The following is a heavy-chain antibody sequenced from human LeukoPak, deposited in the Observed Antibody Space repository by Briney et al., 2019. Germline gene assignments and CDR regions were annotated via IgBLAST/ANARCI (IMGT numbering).Heavy chain of an antibody. J-gene: IGHJ5*02. Sequence: GASVTVSCKASGYTFTGYYMHWVRQAPGQGLEWMGWINPNSGGTNYAQKFQGRVTITRDTSISTAYMELSRLRSDDTAVYYCARDRRYYDYVWGSYRPHDWFDPWGQGTLVTVSS. CDR2: INPNSGGT. CDR1: GYTFTGYY. D-gene: IGHD3-16*02. CDR3: ARDRRYYDYVWGSYRPHDWFDP. V-gene: IGHV1-2*02.